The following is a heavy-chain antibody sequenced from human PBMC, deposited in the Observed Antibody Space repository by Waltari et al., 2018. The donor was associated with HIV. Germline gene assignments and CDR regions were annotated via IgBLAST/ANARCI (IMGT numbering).Heavy chain of an antibody. CDR2: ISGSGSTI. J-gene: IGHJ3*01. CDR1: GFTFRNYG. CDR3: ARDGHHGVTKRGNAFDL. D-gene: IGHD2-21*02. V-gene: IGHV3-48*03. Sequence: EVRLVESGGGAVQPGGYLRPSWVASGFTFRNYGRNWVRQAPGKDLEWISYISGSGSTIYYSDSVKGRFTISRDNAKNSLYLRMNYLTAEDTAIYYCARDGHHGVTKRGNAFDLWGQGTMVTVSP.